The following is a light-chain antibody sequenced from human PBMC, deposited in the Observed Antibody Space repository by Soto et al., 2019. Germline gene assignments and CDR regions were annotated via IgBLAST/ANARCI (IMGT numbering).Light chain of an antibody. CDR2: DAS. CDR3: QQYNSYPWT. CDR1: QSISSW. J-gene: IGKJ1*01. Sequence: DIQMTQSPSTLSASVGDRVTITFRASQSISSWLAWYQQKPGKAPKLLIYDASSFESGVPSRFSGSGSGTEFTLTISSLQPDDFATYYCQQYNSYPWTFGQGTKVEIK. V-gene: IGKV1-5*01.